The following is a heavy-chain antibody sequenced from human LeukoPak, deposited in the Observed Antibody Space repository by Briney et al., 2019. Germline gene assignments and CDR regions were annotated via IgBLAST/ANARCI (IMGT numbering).Heavy chain of an antibody. Sequence: GGSLKISCKGSGYSCTNYWIVWVRQMPGKGLEWMGIIYPGDSDTRYSPSFEGQVTISADESISTAYLQWSSLKASDTAMYYCARRGDSSSWPGIWGQGPMVTVSS. J-gene: IGHJ3*02. V-gene: IGHV5-51*01. CDR1: GYSCTNYW. D-gene: IGHD6-13*01. CDR3: ARRGDSSSWPGI. CDR2: IYPGDSDT.